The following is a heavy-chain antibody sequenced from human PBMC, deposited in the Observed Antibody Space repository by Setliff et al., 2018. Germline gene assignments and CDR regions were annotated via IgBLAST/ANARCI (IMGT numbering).Heavy chain of an antibody. J-gene: IGHJ5*02. V-gene: IGHV5-51*01. CDR1: GYSFDDYW. CDR3: ARGRRDGYKAGFDP. CDR2: TQPRDRDV. D-gene: IGHD5-12*01. Sequence: KVSCKPSGYSFDDYWIAWVRQMPGKGLEWMGMTQPRDRDVRYSPSFGGQVTISADRSTGTAYLQWSRLKASDTAIYYCARGRRDGYKAGFDPWGQGTLVTVSS.